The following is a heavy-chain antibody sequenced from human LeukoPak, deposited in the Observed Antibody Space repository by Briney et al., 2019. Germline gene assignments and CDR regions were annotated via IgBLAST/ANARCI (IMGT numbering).Heavy chain of an antibody. Sequence: PSETLSLPCTVSGGSISSGGYYWSWIRQPPGKGLEWIGYIYHSGSTYYNPSLKSRVTISVDRSKNQFSLKLSSVTAADTAVYYCARGAAGAARFDYWGQGTLVTVSS. J-gene: IGHJ4*02. V-gene: IGHV4-30-2*01. CDR3: ARGAAGAARFDY. CDR1: GGSISSGGYY. D-gene: IGHD6-6*01. CDR2: IYHSGST.